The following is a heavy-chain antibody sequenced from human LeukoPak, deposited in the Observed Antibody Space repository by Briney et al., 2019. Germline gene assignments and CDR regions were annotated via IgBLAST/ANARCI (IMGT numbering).Heavy chain of an antibody. CDR1: GFTFSSYA. V-gene: IGHV3-23*01. J-gene: IGHJ4*02. CDR3: AKDTPSGYDVLIDY. Sequence: GESLKISCAASGFTFSSYAMSWVRQAPGKGLEWVSAISGSGGSTYYADSVKGRFTISRDNSKNTLYLQMNSLRAEDTAVYYCAKDTPSGYDVLIDYWGQGTLVTVSS. CDR2: ISGSGGST. D-gene: IGHD5-12*01.